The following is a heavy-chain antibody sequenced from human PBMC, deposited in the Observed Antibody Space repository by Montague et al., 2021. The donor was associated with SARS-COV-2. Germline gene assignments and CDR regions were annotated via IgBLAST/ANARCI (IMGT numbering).Heavy chain of an antibody. Sequence: SETLSLTCTVSGGSISSSSYYWGWICQPPGKGLEWIGNIYYSGNTYYNPSLKSRVTISVDTSKNQFSLKLSSVTAADTAVYYCANMGVGRITIFGVVSRGGLDYWGQGTLVTVSS. CDR2: IYYSGNT. CDR1: GGSISSSSYY. CDR3: ANMGVGRITIFGVVSRGGLDY. J-gene: IGHJ4*02. V-gene: IGHV4-39*01. D-gene: IGHD3-3*01.